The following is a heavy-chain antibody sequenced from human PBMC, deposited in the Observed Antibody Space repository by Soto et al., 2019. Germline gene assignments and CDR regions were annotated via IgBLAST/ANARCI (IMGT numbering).Heavy chain of an antibody. J-gene: IGHJ3*02. V-gene: IGHV1-2*04. D-gene: IGHD2-15*01. CDR1: GYTFTGYY. Sequence: ASVKVSCKASGYTFTGYYMHWVRQAPGQGLEWMGWINPNSGGTNYAQKFQGWVTMTRDTSISTAYMELSRLRSDDTAVYYCARGSGRHGCSGGSCYSHALDIWGQGTIVTASS. CDR3: ARGSGRHGCSGGSCYSHALDI. CDR2: INPNSGGT.